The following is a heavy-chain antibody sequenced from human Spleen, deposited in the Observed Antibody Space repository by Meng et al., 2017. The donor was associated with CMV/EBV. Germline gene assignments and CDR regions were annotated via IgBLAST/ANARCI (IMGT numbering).Heavy chain of an antibody. V-gene: IGHV4-39*07. Sequence: GSLRLSCSVSGGSISSSNYYWGWIRQPPGKGLEWIGIIYYSGTTYYNPSLKSRVTISVDTSKNQFSLRLSSVTAADTAVYYCARDLSPHSSSRTEALSFWDYWGQGTLVTVSS. CDR1: GGSISSSNYY. CDR3: ARDLSPHSSSRTEALSFWDY. J-gene: IGHJ4*02. D-gene: IGHD6-13*01. CDR2: IYYSGTT.